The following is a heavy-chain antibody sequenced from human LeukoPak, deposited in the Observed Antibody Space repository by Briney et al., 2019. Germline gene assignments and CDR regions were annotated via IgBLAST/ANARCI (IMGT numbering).Heavy chain of an antibody. CDR1: GGSISSYY. CDR2: IYTSGST. J-gene: IGHJ4*02. Sequence: SEALSLTCTVSGGSISSYYWSWIRQPAGKGLEWIGRIYTSGSTDYNPSLKSRVTMSVDTSKNQFSLKLSSVTAADTAVYYCAREVTTVRGVIINHRYYFDCWGQGTLVTVSS. CDR3: AREVTTVRGVIINHRYYFDC. V-gene: IGHV4-4*07. D-gene: IGHD3-10*01.